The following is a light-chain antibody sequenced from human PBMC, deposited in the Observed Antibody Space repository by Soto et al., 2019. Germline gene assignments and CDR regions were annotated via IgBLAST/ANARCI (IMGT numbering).Light chain of an antibody. CDR3: QQYGYSRT. Sequence: VLTQSPGTLSLSPGERATLSCRASQTLSSRHLAWYQQKPGQAPRHLIYGSSSRATDIPDRFSGSGSGTDFTLTISTLEPEDFAIYYCQQYGYSRTFGQGTKVDIK. V-gene: IGKV3-20*01. J-gene: IGKJ1*01. CDR1: QTLSSRH. CDR2: GSS.